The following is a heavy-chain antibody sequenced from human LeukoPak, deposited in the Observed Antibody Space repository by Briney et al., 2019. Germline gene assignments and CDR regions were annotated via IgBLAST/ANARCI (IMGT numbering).Heavy chain of an antibody. CDR2: IGSTIGNI. J-gene: IGHJ4*02. D-gene: IGHD4-17*01. V-gene: IGHV3-21*01. CDR1: GFTFSSYR. CDR3: ARTQNGDYEN. Sequence: SGGSLRLSCAASGFTFSSYRMNWVRQAPGKGLEWVSSIGSTIGNIYYADSVKGRFTISRDNTKNSLYLQMNSLSAEDTAVYYCARTQNGDYENWGQGTLVTVSS.